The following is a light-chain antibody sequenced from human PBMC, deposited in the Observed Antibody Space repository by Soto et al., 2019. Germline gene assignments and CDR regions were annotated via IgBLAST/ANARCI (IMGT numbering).Light chain of an antibody. J-gene: IGKJ5*01. V-gene: IGKV1D-12*01. CDR3: QQPISFPIT. CDR1: QDISGW. CDR2: AAS. Sequence: IQMTQSPSSVSASVGGRVTITCRASQDISGWLAWYQQKPGKAPKLLIYAASSLQSGVPSRFSGSGSGTDFSLTIRSLQPEDFATYYCQQPISFPITFGQGTRLEIK.